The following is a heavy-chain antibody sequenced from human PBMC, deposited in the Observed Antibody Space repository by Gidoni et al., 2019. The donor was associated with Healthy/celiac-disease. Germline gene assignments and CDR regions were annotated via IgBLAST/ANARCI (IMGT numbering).Heavy chain of an antibody. J-gene: IGHJ6*02. V-gene: IGHV1-69*08. D-gene: IGHD3-22*01. CDR1: GGTFSSYT. CDR3: AREPMYYYDSSGYSSYYYYGMDV. Sequence: QVQLVQSGAEVKKPGSSVKVSCKASGGTFSSYTTSWVRQAPGQGLEWMGRSIPILGIANYAQKFQGRVTITADKSTSTAYMELSSLRSEDTAVYYCAREPMYYYDSSGYSSYYYYGMDVWGQGTTVTVSS. CDR2: SIPILGIA.